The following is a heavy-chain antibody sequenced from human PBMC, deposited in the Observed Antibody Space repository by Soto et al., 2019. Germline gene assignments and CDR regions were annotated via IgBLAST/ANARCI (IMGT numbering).Heavy chain of an antibody. CDR3: ARRHLAVAVSPWFDP. CDR1: GLSITDSEMG. CDR2: IDSSGEK. V-gene: IGHV2-26*01. D-gene: IGHD6-19*01. J-gene: IGHJ5*02. Sequence: QVTLKESGPVLVKPTETLTLRCTVSGLSITDSEMGVSWIRQPPGQPLEWLAHIDSSGEKSYRTFLKSRLAISNDTSKSQIVLTMTNMDAADTSTYYCARRHLAVAVSPWFDPWGQGIPVTVSS.